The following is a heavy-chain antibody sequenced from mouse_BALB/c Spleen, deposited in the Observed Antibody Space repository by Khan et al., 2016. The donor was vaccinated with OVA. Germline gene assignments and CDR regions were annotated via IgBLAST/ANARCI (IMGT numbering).Heavy chain of an antibody. Sequence: QVQLQQSGAELVKPWASVKLSCKASGYTFTSYYMYWVKQRPGQGLEWIGEINPSDGDTNFTEKFTSKATLTVDKSSSTVYMQLSSLKSEDSAVYYCTRSGYGTFAYWGQGTLVTVSA. CDR2: INPSDGDT. CDR3: TRSGYGTFAY. V-gene: IGHV1S81*02. CDR1: GYTFTSYY. J-gene: IGHJ3*01. D-gene: IGHD2-1*01.